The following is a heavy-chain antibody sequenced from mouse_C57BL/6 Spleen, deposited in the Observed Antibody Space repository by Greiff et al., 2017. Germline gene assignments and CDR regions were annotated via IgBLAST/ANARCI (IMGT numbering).Heavy chain of an antibody. CDR1: GYTFTSYW. D-gene: IGHD2-3*01. V-gene: IGHV1-74*01. Sequence: QVQLQQPGAELVKPGASVKVSCKASGYTFTSYWMHWVKQRPGQGLEWIGRIHPSDSDTNYNPKFKGKATLTVDKYSSTAYVQLSSLTSEDSAVYYCANGYLSYAMDYWGQGTSVTVSS. J-gene: IGHJ4*01. CDR2: IHPSDSDT. CDR3: ANGYLSYAMDY.